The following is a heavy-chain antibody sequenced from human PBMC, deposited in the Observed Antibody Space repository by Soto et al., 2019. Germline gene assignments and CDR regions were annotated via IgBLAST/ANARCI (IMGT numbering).Heavy chain of an antibody. Sequence: EVQLVESGGGLVQPGGSLRLSCAASGFTFSSYWMSWVRQAPGKGLEWVANIKQDGSEKYYVDSVKGRFTIARDNAKNSLYLQMNSLRADDTAVYYCANDCSSSSCYGGDTAMLPFDHWGQGTLVTVSS. D-gene: IGHD2-2*01. V-gene: IGHV3-7*01. CDR1: GFTFSSYW. CDR2: IKQDGSEK. J-gene: IGHJ4*02. CDR3: ANDCSSSSCYGGDTAMLPFDH.